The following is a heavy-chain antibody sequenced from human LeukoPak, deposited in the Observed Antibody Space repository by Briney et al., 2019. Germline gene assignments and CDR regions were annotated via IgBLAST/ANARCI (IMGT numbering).Heavy chain of an antibody. CDR2: LRFAGSNK. CDR3: AKDWGSRAVTGTYFDY. Sequence: QSGGSLRLSCAASGFTFSSYAMHWVRQAPGKGLEWMTFLRFAGSNKYFADSMKGRFTISSDNSKNTVYLQMNSLRAEDTAVYYCAKDWGSRAVTGTYFDYWGQGTLVTVSS. D-gene: IGHD6-19*01. CDR1: GFTFSSYA. V-gene: IGHV3-30*02. J-gene: IGHJ4*02.